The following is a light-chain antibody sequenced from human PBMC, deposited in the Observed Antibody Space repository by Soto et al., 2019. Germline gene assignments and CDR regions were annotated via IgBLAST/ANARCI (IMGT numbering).Light chain of an antibody. CDR1: QGIRND. V-gene: IGKV1-6*01. CDR3: LQHYNYPRT. J-gene: IGKJ1*01. Sequence: AIQMTQSPSSLSASVGDRVTIACRASQGIRNDLVWYQQKPGKAPNLLIYAASSLQSGVPSRFSGSGSGTDFTLTISSLQPEDFATYYYLQHYNYPRTFGQGTKVEIK. CDR2: AAS.